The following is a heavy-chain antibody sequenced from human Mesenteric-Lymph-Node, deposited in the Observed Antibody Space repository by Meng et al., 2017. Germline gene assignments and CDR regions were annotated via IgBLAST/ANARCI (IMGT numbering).Heavy chain of an antibody. Sequence: QITLKESGPPLVKPTETLTLTFPFSGFSLTTTGVGVGWIRQPPGMALECLALIYWDDDKRYSPSLKSRLTITKDTSKNQVVLTMTNTDPVDTGTYYCAHRREGVTWNSGSFDYWGQGTLVTVSS. CDR1: GFSLTTTGVG. V-gene: IGHV2-5*02. J-gene: IGHJ4*02. D-gene: IGHD1-1*01. CDR3: AHRREGVTWNSGSFDY. CDR2: IYWDDDK.